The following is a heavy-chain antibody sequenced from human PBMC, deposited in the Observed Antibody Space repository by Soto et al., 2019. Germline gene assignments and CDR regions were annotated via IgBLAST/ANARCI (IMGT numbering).Heavy chain of an antibody. V-gene: IGHV4-59*01. D-gene: IGHD6-13*01. CDR3: ARGSPRYSGNWYELFDY. CDR2: IYYSGST. J-gene: IGHJ4*02. Sequence: SSETLSLTCTVSGGSISSYYLSWIRQPPGKGLEWIGYIYYSGSTNYNPSLKSRVTISVDTSKNQFSLKLSSVTAADTAVYFCARGSPRYSGNWYELFDYWGQGTRVTVSS. CDR1: GGSISSYY.